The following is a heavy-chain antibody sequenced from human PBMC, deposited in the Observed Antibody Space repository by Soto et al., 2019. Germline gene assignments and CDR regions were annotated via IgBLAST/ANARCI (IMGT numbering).Heavy chain of an antibody. CDR1: GGSISSGGYY. V-gene: IGHV4-31*03. D-gene: IGHD6-13*01. CDR3: ARDDRAAAGNYYYYGMDV. CDR2: IYYSGST. Sequence: SETLSLTCTVSGGSISSGGYYWSWIRQHPGKGLEWIGYIYYSGSTYYNPSLKSRVTISVDTSRNQFSLKLSSVTAADTAVYYCARDDRAAAGNYYYYGMDVWGQGTTVTVSS. J-gene: IGHJ6*02.